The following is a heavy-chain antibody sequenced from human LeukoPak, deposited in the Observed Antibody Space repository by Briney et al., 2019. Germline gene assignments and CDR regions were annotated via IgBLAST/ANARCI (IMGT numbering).Heavy chain of an antibody. Sequence: GGSLRLSCAASGFTFSSYAMHWVRQAPGKGLEWVAVISYDGSNKYYADSVKGRFTISRDNSKNTLYLQMNSLRAEDTAVYYCARDSYSSGWSHYYYGMDVWGQGTTVTVSS. V-gene: IGHV3-30-3*01. CDR1: GFTFSSYA. CDR3: ARDSYSSGWSHYYYGMDV. CDR2: ISYDGSNK. D-gene: IGHD6-19*01. J-gene: IGHJ6*02.